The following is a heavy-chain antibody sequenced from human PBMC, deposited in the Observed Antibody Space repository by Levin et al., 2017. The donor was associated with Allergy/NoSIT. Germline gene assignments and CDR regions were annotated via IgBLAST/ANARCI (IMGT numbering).Heavy chain of an antibody. CDR2: IWYDGSNK. Sequence: SCAASGFTFSSYDMHWVRQAPGKGLEWVAVIWYDGSNKYYADSVKGRFTISRDNSKNTLYLQMNSLRAEDTAVYYCARGQQLGFLGYWGQGTLVTVSS. V-gene: IGHV3-33*01. CDR1: GFTFSSYD. J-gene: IGHJ4*02. CDR3: ARGQQLGFLGY. D-gene: IGHD6-13*01.